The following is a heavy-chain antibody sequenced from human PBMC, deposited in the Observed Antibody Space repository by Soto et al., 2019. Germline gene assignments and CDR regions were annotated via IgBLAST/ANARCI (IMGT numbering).Heavy chain of an antibody. J-gene: IGHJ4*02. CDR1: GFTFSSYA. D-gene: IGHD6-19*01. CDR2: ISGSGGST. CDR3: ARRTSGWYLDY. Sequence: EVQLLESGGGLVQPGGSLRLSCAASGFTFSSYAMSWVRQAPGKGLEWVSVISGSGGSTDYADSVKGRFTISRDNSKNTLYLQTNSLRAEYTAVYYCARRTSGWYLDYWGQGTLVTVSS. V-gene: IGHV3-23*01.